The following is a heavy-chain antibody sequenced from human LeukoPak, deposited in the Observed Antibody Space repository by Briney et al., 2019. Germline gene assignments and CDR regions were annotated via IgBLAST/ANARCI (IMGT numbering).Heavy chain of an antibody. Sequence: GGSLRLSCAASGFTFSSYNMNWVRQAPGKGLEWVSSISSSSSYIYYADSVKGRFTISRDNAKNSLYLQMNSLRAEDTAVYYCARGIGYYDSSGYWGQGTLVTVSS. J-gene: IGHJ4*02. CDR3: ARGIGYYDSSGY. CDR1: GFTFSSYN. V-gene: IGHV3-21*01. CDR2: ISSSSSYI. D-gene: IGHD3-22*01.